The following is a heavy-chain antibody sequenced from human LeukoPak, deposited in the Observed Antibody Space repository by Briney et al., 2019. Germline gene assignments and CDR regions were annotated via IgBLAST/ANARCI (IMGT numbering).Heavy chain of an antibody. D-gene: IGHD3-10*01. Sequence: PGGPLRLSCAASGFTFSSYAMSWVRQAPGKGLEWVSAISGSGGSTYYADSVKGRFTISRDNSKNTLYLQMNSLRAEDTAVYYCATSTYYYGSGSYPPDYWGQGTLVTVSS. CDR3: ATSTYYYGSGSYPPDY. CDR2: ISGSGGST. J-gene: IGHJ4*02. V-gene: IGHV3-23*01. CDR1: GFTFSSYA.